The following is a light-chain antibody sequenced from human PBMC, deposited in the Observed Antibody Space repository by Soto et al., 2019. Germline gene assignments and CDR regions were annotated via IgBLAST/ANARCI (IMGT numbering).Light chain of an antibody. CDR3: SSYTSASTPFV. V-gene: IGLV2-14*01. J-gene: IGLJ2*01. CDR1: GSDVGGYNY. Sequence: QSALTQPASVSGSPGQSITISCTGTGSDVGGYNYVSWYQQHPGKAPKVMIYDVSNRPSGVSNRFSGSKSGNTASLTISGLQAEDEADYYCSSYTSASTPFVFGGGTQLTVL. CDR2: DVS.